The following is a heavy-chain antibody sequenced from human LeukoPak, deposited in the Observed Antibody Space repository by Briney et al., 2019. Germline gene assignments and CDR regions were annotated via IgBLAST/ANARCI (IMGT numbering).Heavy chain of an antibody. CDR1: GASMSSYS. V-gene: IGHV4-59*01. CDR3: ASDYGSGSYRFDF. CDR2: IYYSGNT. J-gene: IGHJ4*02. Sequence: SETLSLTCTVFGASMSSYSWSWIRQPPGKGLEWIGYIYYSGNTIYNPSLKSRLTVSLDTSKNQFSLKLTSVTAADTAVYYCASDYGSGSYRFDFWGQGTLVIVSS. D-gene: IGHD3-10*01.